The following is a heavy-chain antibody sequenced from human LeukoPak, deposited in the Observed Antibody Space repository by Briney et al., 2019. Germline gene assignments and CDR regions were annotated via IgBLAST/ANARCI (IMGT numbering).Heavy chain of an antibody. CDR1: GGSISSGDYY. CDR3: ASRDRVRGVISAFDI. D-gene: IGHD3-10*01. V-gene: IGHV4-30-4*01. Sequence: SETLSLTCTVSGGSISSGDYYWSWIRQPPGKGLEWIGEIYHSGSTNYNPSLKSRVTISVDKSKNQFSLKLSSVTAADTAVYYCASRDRVRGVISAFDIWGQGTMVTVSS. J-gene: IGHJ3*02. CDR2: IYHSGST.